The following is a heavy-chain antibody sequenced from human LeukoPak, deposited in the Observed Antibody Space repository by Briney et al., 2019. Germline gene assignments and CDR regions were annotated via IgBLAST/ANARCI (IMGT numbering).Heavy chain of an antibody. D-gene: IGHD6-6*01. CDR3: AKDLSSSIAARFFDY. CDR1: GLTSSSYA. CDR2: ISYEGSYK. J-gene: IGHJ4*02. V-gene: IGHV3-30-3*01. Sequence: AGGSLRPSWPPSGLTSSSYAMHWARQAPGRGLGWVPLISYEGSYKYYADSVKGRFTISRDNSKNTLYLQMNSLRAEDTAVYYCAKDLSSSIAARFFDYWGQGTLVTVSS.